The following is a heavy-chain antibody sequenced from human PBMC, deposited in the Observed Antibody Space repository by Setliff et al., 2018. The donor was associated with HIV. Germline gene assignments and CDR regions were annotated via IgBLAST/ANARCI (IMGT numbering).Heavy chain of an antibody. Sequence: GGSLRLSCAASGFTFSNYNMNWVRQAPGKGLEWVSSISYDSRFIYHADSVKGRFTISRDNAKNTLYLQMNSLTVEDTAVYYCARVFRGADDHTGPFDYWGQGTLVTVSS. CDR2: ISYDSRFI. J-gene: IGHJ4*02. CDR3: ARVFRGADDHTGPFDY. V-gene: IGHV3-21*01. D-gene: IGHD1-1*01. CDR1: GFTFSNYN.